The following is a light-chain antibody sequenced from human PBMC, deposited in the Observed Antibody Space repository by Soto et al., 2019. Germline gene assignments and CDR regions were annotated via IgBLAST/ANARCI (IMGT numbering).Light chain of an antibody. V-gene: IGLV6-57*01. CDR3: QSYDATNQV. J-gene: IGLJ3*02. CDR2: EDN. Sequence: NFMLTKPHSVSESPGKTVTISCTRSSGSIASNYVQWYQQRPGSSPTTVIYEDNQRPSGVPDRFSGSIDSSSNSASLTISGLETEDEADYYCQSYDATNQVFGGGTKLTVL. CDR1: SGSIASNY.